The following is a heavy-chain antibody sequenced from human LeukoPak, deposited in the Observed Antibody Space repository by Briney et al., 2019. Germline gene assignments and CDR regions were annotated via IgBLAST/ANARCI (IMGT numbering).Heavy chain of an antibody. Sequence: SETLSLTCAVYGGSFSGYYWSWIRQPPGKGLEWIGEINHSGGTNYNPSLKSRVTISVDTSKNQFSLKLSSVTAADTAVYYCARGQRWLVYYFDYWGQGTLVTVSS. J-gene: IGHJ4*02. CDR2: INHSGGT. V-gene: IGHV4-34*01. D-gene: IGHD6-19*01. CDR1: GGSFSGYY. CDR3: ARGQRWLVYYFDY.